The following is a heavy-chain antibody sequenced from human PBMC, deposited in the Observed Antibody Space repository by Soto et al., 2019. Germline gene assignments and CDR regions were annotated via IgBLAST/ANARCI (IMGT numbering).Heavy chain of an antibody. CDR3: AKNQGVELVPLATVDWFDP. V-gene: IGHV3-23*01. Sequence: LRLSCAASGFIFENFGMSWVRQAPGKGLEWISSIRGSGFKKYYADSVKGRFTTSRDNSKSTVYLELNNLSAEDTAVYHCAKNQGVELVPLATVDWFDPWGQGSVVPVSS. CDR1: GFIFENFG. D-gene: IGHD1-26*01. J-gene: IGHJ5*02. CDR2: IRGSGFKK.